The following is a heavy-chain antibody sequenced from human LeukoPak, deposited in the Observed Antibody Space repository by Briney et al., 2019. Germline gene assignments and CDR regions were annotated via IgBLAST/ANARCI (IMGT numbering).Heavy chain of an antibody. CDR1: GYTFTSYS. CDR3: ARGDPLHVLRFLEWPRRPGQNYYGMDV. J-gene: IGHJ6*02. D-gene: IGHD3-3*01. CDR2: INPSGGST. V-gene: IGHV1-46*01. Sequence: ASVKVSCKASGYTFTSYSMHWVRQAPGQGLEWMGIINPSGGSTSYAQKFQGRVTMTRDTSTSTVYMELSSLRSEDTAVYYCARGDPLHVLRFLEWPRRPGQNYYGMDVWGQGTTVTVSS.